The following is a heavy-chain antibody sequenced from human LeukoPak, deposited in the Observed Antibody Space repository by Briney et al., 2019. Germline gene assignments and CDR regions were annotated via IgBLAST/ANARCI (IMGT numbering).Heavy chain of an antibody. CDR1: GYTFTSYD. V-gene: IGHV1-8*03. CDR3: ARGPVYCSSTSCLCYFDY. Sequence: EASVKVSCKASGYTFTSYDINWVRQATGQGLEWMGWMNPNSGNTGYAQKFQGRVTITRNTSISTAYMELSSLRSEDTAVYYCARGPVYCSSTSCLCYFDYWGQGTLVTVSS. D-gene: IGHD2-2*01. J-gene: IGHJ4*02. CDR2: MNPNSGNT.